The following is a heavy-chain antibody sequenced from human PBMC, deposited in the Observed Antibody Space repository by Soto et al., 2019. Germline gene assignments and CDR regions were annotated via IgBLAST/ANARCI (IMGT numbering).Heavy chain of an antibody. CDR3: ARDLRIPQLGSGSYYNEPKGGAFDI. Sequence: ASVKVSCKASGYTFTSYGISWVRQAPGQGLEWMGWISAYNGNTNYAQKLQGRVTMTTDTSTSTAYMELRSLRSDDTAVYYCARDLRIPQLGSGSYYNEPKGGAFDIWGQGTMVTVSS. D-gene: IGHD3-10*01. CDR1: GYTFTSYG. V-gene: IGHV1-18*01. CDR2: ISAYNGNT. J-gene: IGHJ3*02.